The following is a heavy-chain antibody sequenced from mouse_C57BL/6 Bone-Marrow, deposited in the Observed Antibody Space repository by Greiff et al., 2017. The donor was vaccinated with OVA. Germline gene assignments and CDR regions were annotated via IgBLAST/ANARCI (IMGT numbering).Heavy chain of an antibody. CDR2: ISSGSSTI. D-gene: IGHD2-4*01. V-gene: IGHV5-17*01. CDR3: ARLGYDYDVTWFAY. J-gene: IGHJ3*01. Sequence: EVNLVESGGGLVKPGGSLKLSCAASGFTFSDYGMHWVRQAPEKGLEWVAYISSGSSTIYYADTVKGRFTISRDNAKNTLFLQMTSLRSEDTAMYYCARLGYDYDVTWFAYWGQGTLVTVSA. CDR1: GFTFSDYG.